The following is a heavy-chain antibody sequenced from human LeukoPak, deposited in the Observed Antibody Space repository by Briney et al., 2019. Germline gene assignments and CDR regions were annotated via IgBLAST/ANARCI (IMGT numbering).Heavy chain of an antibody. CDR2: ISYDGSNK. Sequence: PGGSLRLSCAASGFTFSSYAMHWVRQAPGKGLEWVVVISYDGSNKYYADSVKGRFTISRDNSKNTLYLQMNSLRAEDTAVYYCARDRQKWEGVVVVAATPSYGMDVWGQGTTVTVSS. V-gene: IGHV3-30-3*01. J-gene: IGHJ6*02. D-gene: IGHD2-15*01. CDR1: GFTFSSYA. CDR3: ARDRQKWEGVVVVAATPSYGMDV.